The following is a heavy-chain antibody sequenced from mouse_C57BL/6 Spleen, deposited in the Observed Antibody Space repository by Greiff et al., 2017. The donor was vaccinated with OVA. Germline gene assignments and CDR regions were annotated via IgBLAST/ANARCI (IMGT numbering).Heavy chain of an antibody. V-gene: IGHV1-69*01. CDR3: ARQLGHWFAY. CDR2: IDPSDSYT. Sequence: QVQLQPGAELVMPGASVKLSCKASGYTFTSYWMHWVKQRPGQGLEWIGEIDPSDSYTNYNQKFKGKSTLTVDKSSSTAYMQLSSLTSEDSAVYYCARQLGHWFAYWGQGTLVTVSA. CDR1: GYTFTSYW. D-gene: IGHD4-1*02. J-gene: IGHJ3*01.